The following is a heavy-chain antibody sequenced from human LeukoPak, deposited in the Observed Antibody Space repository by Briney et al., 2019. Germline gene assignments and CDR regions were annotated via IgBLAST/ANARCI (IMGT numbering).Heavy chain of an antibody. CDR3: ARMGSEPYYFDY. J-gene: IGHJ4*02. V-gene: IGHV3-33*01. CDR1: GFTFSSYG. Sequence: PGGSLRLSCAASGFTFSSYGMHWVRQAPGKGLEWVAVIWYDGSNKYYADSVKGRFTISRDNSKNTLYLQMNSLRAEDTAVYYCARMGSEPYYFDYWGQGTLVTVSS. D-gene: IGHD1-14*01. CDR2: IWYDGSNK.